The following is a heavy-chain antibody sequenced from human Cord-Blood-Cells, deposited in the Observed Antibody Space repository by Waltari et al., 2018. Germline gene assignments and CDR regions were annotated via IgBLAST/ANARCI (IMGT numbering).Heavy chain of an antibody. Sequence: QVQLVQSGAEVKKPGASVKVSCKASGYTFTSYYMHWVRQAPGQGLEWMRIINPIGGSTSYAQKFQVRVTMTRDTSTITVYMELSSLRSEDTAVYYCARGNQNYIAAAGSYDYWGQGTLVTVSS. CDR2: INPIGGST. CDR1: GYTFTSYY. CDR3: ARGNQNYIAAAGSYDY. D-gene: IGHD6-13*01. J-gene: IGHJ4*02. V-gene: IGHV1-46*01.